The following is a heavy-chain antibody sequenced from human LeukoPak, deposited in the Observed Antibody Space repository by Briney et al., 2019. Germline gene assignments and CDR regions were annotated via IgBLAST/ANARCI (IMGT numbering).Heavy chain of an antibody. CDR2: IYYSGNT. Sequence: SETLSLTCTVSGGSISRYYWSWIRQPPGKGLEWVGYIYYSGNTNYNPSLKSRVTNSVDTPKNQFSLKLSSVTAADTAVYYCARRDPSRYYSSWGPGTLVTVSS. V-gene: IGHV4-59*08. J-gene: IGHJ4*02. D-gene: IGHD3-22*01. CDR1: GGSISRYY. CDR3: ARRDPSRYYSS.